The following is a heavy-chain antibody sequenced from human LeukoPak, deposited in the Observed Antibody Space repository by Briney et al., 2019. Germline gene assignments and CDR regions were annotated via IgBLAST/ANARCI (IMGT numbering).Heavy chain of an antibody. CDR1: GFTFSSYE. CDR3: ARDRRFGELDWFDP. Sequence: TGESLRLSCAASGFTFSSYEMNWVRQAPGKGLEWVSYISSSGSTIYYADSVKGRFTISRDNAKNSLYLQMNSLRAEDTAVYYCARDRRFGELDWFDPWGQGTLVTVSS. CDR2: ISSSGSTI. D-gene: IGHD3-10*01. J-gene: IGHJ5*02. V-gene: IGHV3-48*03.